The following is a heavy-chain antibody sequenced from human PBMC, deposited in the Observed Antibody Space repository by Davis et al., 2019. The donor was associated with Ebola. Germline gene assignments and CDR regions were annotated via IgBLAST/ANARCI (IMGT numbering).Heavy chain of an antibody. CDR2: ISSSGTIV. D-gene: IGHD1-26*01. CDR1: GFSVSTHY. J-gene: IGHJ6*02. CDR3: ARAQLRATTFVRTGGMDV. V-gene: IGHV3-11*01. Sequence: GESLKISCAASGFSVSTHYMSWIRQAPGKGLEWVSYISSSGTIVYYADSVKGRFTISRDNAKNSLYLQMSSLRAEDAAIYYCARAQLRATTFVRTGGMDVWGQGTTVTVSS.